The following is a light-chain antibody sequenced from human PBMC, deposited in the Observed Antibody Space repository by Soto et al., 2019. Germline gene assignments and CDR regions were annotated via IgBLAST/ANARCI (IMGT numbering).Light chain of an antibody. CDR1: SSDVGSYNL. J-gene: IGLJ1*01. V-gene: IGLV2-23*01. CDR2: QGG. CDR3: SSYAGSSTLFV. Sequence: QSVLTQPASVSGSPGQSITISCTGTSSDVGSYNLVSWYQQHPGKVPKLIIYQGGQRPSGVSSRFSGSKSGNTASLTISGLQAEDEAEYFCSSYAGSSTLFVFGAGT.